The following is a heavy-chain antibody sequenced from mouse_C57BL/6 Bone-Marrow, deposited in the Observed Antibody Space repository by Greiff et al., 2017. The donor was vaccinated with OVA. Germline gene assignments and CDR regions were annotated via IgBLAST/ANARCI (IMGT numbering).Heavy chain of an antibody. Sequence: EVNLVESGGGLVKPGGSLKLSCAASGFTFSDYGMHWVRQAPEKGLEWVAYISSGSSTIYYADTVKGRFTISRDNAKNTLFLQMTSLRSEDTAMYYCAKGLYGSSHWYFDVWGTGTTVTVSS. CDR3: AKGLYGSSHWYFDV. V-gene: IGHV5-17*01. CDR2: ISSGSSTI. CDR1: GFTFSDYG. D-gene: IGHD1-1*01. J-gene: IGHJ1*03.